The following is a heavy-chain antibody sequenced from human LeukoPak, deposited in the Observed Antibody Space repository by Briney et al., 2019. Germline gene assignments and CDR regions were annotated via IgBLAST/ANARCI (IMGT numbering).Heavy chain of an antibody. CDR1: GGSIGSYY. CDR2: IYYSGST. CDR3: ARVKLGSGWPIDY. V-gene: IGHV4-59*01. Sequence: SETLSLTCIVSGGSIGSYYWSWIRQSPVKGLEWIGYIYYSGSTNYNPSLKSRVTISVDTSKNQFSLKLSSVTAADTAVYYCARVKLGSGWPIDYWGQGTLVTVSS. D-gene: IGHD6-19*01. J-gene: IGHJ4*02.